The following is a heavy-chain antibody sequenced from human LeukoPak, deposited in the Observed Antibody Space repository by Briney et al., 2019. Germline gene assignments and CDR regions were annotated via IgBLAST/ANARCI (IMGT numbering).Heavy chain of an antibody. CDR3: ARDRIPDVVVVPADMDY. V-gene: IGHV3-21*01. J-gene: IGHJ4*02. CDR2: ISSSSYI. CDR1: GFTFSSYS. D-gene: IGHD2-2*01. Sequence: PGGSLRLSCAASGFTFSSYSMNWVRQAPGKGLEWVSSISSSSYIYYADSVKGRFTISRDNAKNSLYLQMNSLRAEDTAVYYCARDRIPDVVVVPADMDYWGQGTLVTVSS.